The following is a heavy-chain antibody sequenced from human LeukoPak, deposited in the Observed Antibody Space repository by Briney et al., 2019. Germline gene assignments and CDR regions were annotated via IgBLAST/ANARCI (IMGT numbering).Heavy chain of an antibody. Sequence: SETLSLTCTVSGGSISSYYWNWIRQPAGKGLEWIGRVSTSGSTNYNPSLKSRVTMSLDTSKNQFSLKLSSVTAADTAVYYCATSTGTGSNWFDPWAREPWSSSPQ. J-gene: IGHJ5*02. D-gene: IGHD3/OR15-3a*01. CDR1: GGSISSYY. V-gene: IGHV4-4*07. CDR3: ATSTGTGSNWFDP. CDR2: VSTSGST.